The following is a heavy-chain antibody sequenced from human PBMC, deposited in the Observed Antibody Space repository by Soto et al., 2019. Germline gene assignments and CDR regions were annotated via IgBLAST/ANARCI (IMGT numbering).Heavy chain of an antibody. CDR3: AKDTADNWNDALYYFDY. J-gene: IGHJ4*02. CDR1: GFTFDDYA. V-gene: IGHV3-9*01. D-gene: IGHD1-1*01. Sequence: GGSLRLSCAASGFTFDDYAMHWVRQAPGKGLEWVSGISWNSGGIGYADSVKGRFTISRDNAKNSLYLQMNSLRAEDTALYYCAKDTADNWNDALYYFDYWGQGTLVTVSS. CDR2: ISWNSGGI.